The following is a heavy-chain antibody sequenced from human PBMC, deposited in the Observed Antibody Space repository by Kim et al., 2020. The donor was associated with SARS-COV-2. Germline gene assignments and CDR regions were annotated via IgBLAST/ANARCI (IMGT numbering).Heavy chain of an antibody. D-gene: IGHD1-1*01. CDR3: APLGGTTTGMDV. V-gene: IGHV1-2*02. Sequence: KHAQKFKGRVTMTRDTSISTAYMELSRLRSDDTAVYYCAPLGGTTTGMDVWGQGTTVTVSS. J-gene: IGHJ6*02.